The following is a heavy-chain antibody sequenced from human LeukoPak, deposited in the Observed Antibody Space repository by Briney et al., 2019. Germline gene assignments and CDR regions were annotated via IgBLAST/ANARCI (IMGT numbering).Heavy chain of an antibody. CDR3: AKDYGSSGWDRLDY. J-gene: IGHJ4*02. Sequence: GGSLRLSCAASGFTFSSYGMHWVRQAPGKGLEWVAVISYDGSNKYYADSVKGRFTISRDNSKNTLYLQMNSLRAEDTAVYYCAKDYGSSGWDRLDYWGQGTLVTVSS. D-gene: IGHD6-19*01. CDR1: GFTFSSYG. V-gene: IGHV3-30*18. CDR2: ISYDGSNK.